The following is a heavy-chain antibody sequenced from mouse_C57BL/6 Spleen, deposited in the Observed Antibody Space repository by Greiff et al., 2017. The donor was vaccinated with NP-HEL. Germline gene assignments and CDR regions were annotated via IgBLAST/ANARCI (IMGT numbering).Heavy chain of an antibody. D-gene: IGHD1-1*01. CDR2: ISDGGSYT. J-gene: IGHJ2*01. CDR3: DRGLYYGSSYPHFDY. V-gene: IGHV5-4*01. CDR1: GFTFSSYA. Sequence: EVQLVESGGGLVKPGGSLKLSCAASGFTFSSYAMSWVRQTPEKRLEWVATISDGGSYTYYPDNVKGRFTISRDNAKNNLYLQMSHLKSEDTAMYYCDRGLYYGSSYPHFDYWGQGTTLTVSS.